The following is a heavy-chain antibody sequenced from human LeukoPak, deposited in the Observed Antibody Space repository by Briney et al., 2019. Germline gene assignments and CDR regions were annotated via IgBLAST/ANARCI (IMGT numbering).Heavy chain of an antibody. D-gene: IGHD1-26*01. J-gene: IGHJ3*02. V-gene: IGHV3-7*01. CDR2: IKQDGSEK. CDR1: GFTFSSYW. CDR3: ARELVVGASISTDAFDI. Sequence: QPGGSLRLSCAASGFTFSSYWMSWVRQAPGKGLEWVANIKQDGSEKYYVDSVKGRSTISRDNAKNSLYLQMNSLRAEDTAVYYCARELVVGASISTDAFDIWGQGTMVTVSS.